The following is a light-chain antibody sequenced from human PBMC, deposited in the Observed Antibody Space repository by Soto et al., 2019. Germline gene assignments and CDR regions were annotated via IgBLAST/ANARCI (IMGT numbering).Light chain of an antibody. V-gene: IGLV1-40*01. Sequence: QLVLTQPPSVSGAPGQRVTISCTGSSSNSGAGYDLHWYQQLPGTAPKLLIYDNTNRPSGVPDRFSGSKSGTSASLAITGLQADDEADYYCQSYDSSLSAYVFGTGTKLTVL. CDR3: QSYDSSLSAYV. CDR2: DNT. CDR1: SSNSGAGYD. J-gene: IGLJ1*01.